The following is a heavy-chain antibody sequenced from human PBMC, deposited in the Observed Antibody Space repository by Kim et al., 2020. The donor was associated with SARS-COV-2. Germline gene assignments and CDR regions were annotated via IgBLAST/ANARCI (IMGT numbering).Heavy chain of an antibody. D-gene: IGHD2-2*01. J-gene: IGHJ6*02. CDR3: AKDSLIVGYCSSADCPIYSAYGMDV. V-gene: IGHV3-23*01. CDR1: RFTFSSYA. CDR2: ISGSGDST. Sequence: GGSLRLSCAASRFTFSSYAMSWVRQAPGKGLEWVSAISGSGDSTYYADSVKGRFTISRDNSKNTLYLQMNSLRAEDTAVYYCAKDSLIVGYCSSADCPIYSAYGMDVWGQGTTVTVSS.